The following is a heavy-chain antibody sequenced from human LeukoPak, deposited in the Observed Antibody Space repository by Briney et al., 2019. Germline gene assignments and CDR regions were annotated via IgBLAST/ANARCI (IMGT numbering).Heavy chain of an antibody. CDR2: IIPTFGTA. J-gene: IGHJ6*02. D-gene: IGHD2-21*02. Sequence: VASVKVSCKASGGTFSSYAISWVRQAPGQGLEWMGGIIPTFGTANYAQKFQGRVTITRDTSASTAYMELSSLRSEDTAVYYCARSGVTDYYYYGMDVWGQGTTVTVSS. V-gene: IGHV1-69*05. CDR1: GGTFSSYA. CDR3: ARSGVTDYYYYGMDV.